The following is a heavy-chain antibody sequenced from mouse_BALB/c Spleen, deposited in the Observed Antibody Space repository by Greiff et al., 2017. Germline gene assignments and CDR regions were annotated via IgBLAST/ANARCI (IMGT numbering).Heavy chain of an antibody. CDR3: ARSHDYGYYAMDY. J-gene: IGHJ4*01. V-gene: IGHV8-8*01. Sequence: QVQLKVSGPGILQPSQTLSLTCSFSGFSLSTSGMGVGWIRQPSGKGLEWLAHIWWDDDKRYNPALKSRLTISKDTASNQVFLKIASVDTADTATYYCARSHDYGYYAMDYWGQGTSVTVSS. D-gene: IGHD2-4*01. CDR1: GFSLSTSGMG. CDR2: IWWDDDK.